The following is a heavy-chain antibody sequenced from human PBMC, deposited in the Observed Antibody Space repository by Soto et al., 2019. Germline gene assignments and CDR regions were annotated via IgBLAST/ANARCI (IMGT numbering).Heavy chain of an antibody. CDR2: IYYSGST. J-gene: IGHJ4*02. D-gene: IGHD3-22*01. V-gene: IGHV4-31*03. Sequence: KASETLSLTCTVSGGSISSGGYYWSWIRQHPGKGLEWIGYIYYSGSTYYNPSLKSRVTISVDTSKNQFSLKLSSVTAADTAVYYCASSRPITMIVVWGQGTLVTVSS. CDR3: ASSRPITMIVV. CDR1: GGSISSGGYY.